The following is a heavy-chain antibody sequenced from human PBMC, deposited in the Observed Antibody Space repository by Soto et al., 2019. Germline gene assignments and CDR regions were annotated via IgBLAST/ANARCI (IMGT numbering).Heavy chain of an antibody. CDR3: ARDHIVEQWLPTFDY. V-gene: IGHV3-33*01. Sequence: GGSLRLSCAASGFTFSSYGMHWVRQAPGKGLEWVAVIWYDGSNKYYADSVKGRFTISRDNSKNTLYLQMNSLRAEDTAVYYCARDHIVEQWLPTFDYWGQGTLVTVSS. CDR1: GFTFSSYG. J-gene: IGHJ4*02. CDR2: IWYDGSNK. D-gene: IGHD6-19*01.